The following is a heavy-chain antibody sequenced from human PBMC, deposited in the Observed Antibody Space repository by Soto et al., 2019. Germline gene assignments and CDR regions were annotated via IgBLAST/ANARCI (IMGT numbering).Heavy chain of an antibody. CDR2: ISAYNGNT. J-gene: IGHJ4*02. Sequence: GASVKVSCKASGYTFTSYGISWVRQAPGQGLEWMGWISAYNGNTNYAQKLQGRVTMTTDTSTSTAYMELRSLRSDDTAVYYCARDVPPPLGYCSSTSCYPDYWGQGTLVTVSS. CDR3: ARDVPPPLGYCSSTSCYPDY. CDR1: GYTFTSYG. V-gene: IGHV1-18*01. D-gene: IGHD2-2*01.